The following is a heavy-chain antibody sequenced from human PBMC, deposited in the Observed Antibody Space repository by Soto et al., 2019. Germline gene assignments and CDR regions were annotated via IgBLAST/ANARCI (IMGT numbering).Heavy chain of an antibody. Sequence: QVQLQESGPRLVKPSGTLSLTCTVSGGSITNSNWWSWVRLPPAKGLEWIGDIYHAGSTKYNPSLERRVTMSVDTYNNQFALTLTSVTAADTAVYFCARGPPIVGNTTPLDSWGQGTLVTVS. D-gene: IGHD1-26*01. J-gene: IGHJ4*02. CDR2: IYHAGST. V-gene: IGHV4-4*02. CDR1: GGSITNSNW. CDR3: ARGPPIVGNTTPLDS.